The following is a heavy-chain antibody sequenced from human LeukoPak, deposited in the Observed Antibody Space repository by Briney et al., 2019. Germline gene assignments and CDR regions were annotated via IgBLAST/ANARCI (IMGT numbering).Heavy chain of an antibody. J-gene: IGHJ6*02. D-gene: IGHD6-13*01. Sequence: GGSLRLSCTASGFTFSSYGMHWVRQAPGKGLEWVAVIWYDGSNKYYADSVKGRFTISRDNSKNTLCLQMNSLRAEDTAVYYCARDIAAAPYYYGMDVWGQGTTVTVSS. V-gene: IGHV3-33*01. CDR2: IWYDGSNK. CDR1: GFTFSSYG. CDR3: ARDIAAAPYYYGMDV.